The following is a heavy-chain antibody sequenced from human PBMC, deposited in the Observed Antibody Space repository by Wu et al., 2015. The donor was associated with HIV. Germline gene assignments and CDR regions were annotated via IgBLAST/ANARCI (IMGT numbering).Heavy chain of an antibody. V-gene: IGHV1-45*01. J-gene: IGHJ4*02. CDR2: ITPMFGTP. D-gene: IGHD5-24*01. CDR1: GDTLTYSH. Sequence: QVQLVQSGAEVKKTGSSVKVSCKASGDTLTYSHLHWVRQAPGQGLEWMGRITPMFGTPDYARKFRGRVKITADESSTTSHIEVFSLGREDTATYFCTRRQQLLDQWGQGTLISVSS. CDR3: TRRQQLLDQ.